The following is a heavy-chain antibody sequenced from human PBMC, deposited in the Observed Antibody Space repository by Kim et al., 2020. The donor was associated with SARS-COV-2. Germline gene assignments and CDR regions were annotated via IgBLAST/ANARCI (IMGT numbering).Heavy chain of an antibody. CDR1: GGTVTSFP. J-gene: IGHJ3*02. V-gene: IGHV1-69*13. Sequence: SVKVSCKASGGTVTSFPVSWVRQAPGQGLEWMGGVILIFGKAEYAQRFQGRVTLTADGPTNTAYMDPSSLTSEDTAIYYCAREAAGGSHRNALDIWGQG. D-gene: IGHD1-1*01. CDR2: VILIFGKA. CDR3: AREAAGGSHRNALDI.